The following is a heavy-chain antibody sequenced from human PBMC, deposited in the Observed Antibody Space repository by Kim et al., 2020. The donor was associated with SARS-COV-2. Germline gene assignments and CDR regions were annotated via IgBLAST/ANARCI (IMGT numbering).Heavy chain of an antibody. D-gene: IGHD4-4*01. J-gene: IGHJ6*03. V-gene: IGHV1-69*04. CDR1: GGTFSSYA. Sequence: SVKVSCKASGGTFSSYAISWVRQAPGQGLEWMGRIIPILGIANYAQKFQGRVTITADKSTSTAYMELSSLRSEDTAVYYCAREGTRDYSNYLYYYYYYMDVWGKGTTVTVSS. CDR2: IIPILGIA. CDR3: AREGTRDYSNYLYYYYYYMDV.